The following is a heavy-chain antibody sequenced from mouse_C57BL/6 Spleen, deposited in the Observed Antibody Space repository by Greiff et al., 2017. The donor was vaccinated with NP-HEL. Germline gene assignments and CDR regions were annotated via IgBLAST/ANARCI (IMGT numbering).Heavy chain of an antibody. Sequence: DVQLQESGTVLARPGASVKMSCKTSGYTFTSYWMHWVKQRPGQGLEWIGAIYPGNSDTSYNQKFKGKAKLTAVTSASTAYMELSSLTNEDSAVYYCTREGAYYYGSSPDWFAYWGQGTLVTVSA. CDR3: TREGAYYYGSSPDWFAY. J-gene: IGHJ3*01. V-gene: IGHV1-5*01. D-gene: IGHD1-1*01. CDR2: IYPGNSDT. CDR1: GYTFTSYW.